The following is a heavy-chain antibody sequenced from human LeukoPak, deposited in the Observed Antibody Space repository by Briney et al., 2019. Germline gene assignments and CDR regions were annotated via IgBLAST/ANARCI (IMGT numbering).Heavy chain of an antibody. J-gene: IGHJ3*02. CDR2: IYYSGST. CDR3: ARDPVEYSSSYNAFDI. V-gene: IGHV4-59*01. Sequence: PSETLSLTCTVSGGSISSYYWSWIRQPPGKGLERIGYIYYSGSTNYNPSLKSRVTISVDTSKNQFSLKLSSVTAADTAVYYCARDPVEYSSSYNAFDIWGQGTMVTVSS. CDR1: GGSISSYY. D-gene: IGHD6-6*01.